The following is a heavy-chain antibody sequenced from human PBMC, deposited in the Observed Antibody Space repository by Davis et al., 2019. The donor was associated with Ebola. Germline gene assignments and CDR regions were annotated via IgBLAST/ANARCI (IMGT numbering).Heavy chain of an antibody. V-gene: IGHV1-69*04. CDR1: GYTFTGYD. CDR3: ARDMGMATINAEDY. CDR2: IIPILGIA. J-gene: IGHJ4*02. Sequence: SVKVSCKASGYTFTGYDINWVRQATGQGLEWMGRIIPILGIANYAQKFQGRVTITADKSTSTAYMELSSLRSEDTAVYYCARDMGMATINAEDYWGQGTLVTVSS. D-gene: IGHD5-24*01.